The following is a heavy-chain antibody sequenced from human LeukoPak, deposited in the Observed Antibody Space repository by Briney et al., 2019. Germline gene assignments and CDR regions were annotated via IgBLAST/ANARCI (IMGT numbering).Heavy chain of an antibody. CDR1: GFTFSSYA. CDR2: ISASGRT. J-gene: IGHJ6*02. D-gene: IGHD5/OR15-5a*01. Sequence: GGSLRLSCAASGFTFSSYAVSWVRQAPGKGLEWVSGISASGRTYYADSVKGRFTIARDNSKTTMYLQMNSLRAEDTALYYCAKPLRLGYHYYAMDVWGQGTPVTVSS. CDR3: AKPLRLGYHYYAMDV. V-gene: IGHV3-23*01.